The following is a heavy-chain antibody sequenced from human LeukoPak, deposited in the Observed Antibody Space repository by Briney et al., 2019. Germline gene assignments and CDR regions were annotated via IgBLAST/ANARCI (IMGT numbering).Heavy chain of an antibody. Sequence: GGSLRLSCAASGFTFSTSSLNWVRQAPGKGLEWVSSISSSRSYVYYADSVKGRFTISRDNAKNSLYLQMNSLGAEDTAVYYCAREGGFCFGDTCRFFDFWGQGTLVTVSS. CDR1: GFTFSTSS. CDR3: AREGGFCFGDTCRFFDF. CDR2: ISSSRSYV. J-gene: IGHJ4*02. V-gene: IGHV3-21*01. D-gene: IGHD2-15*01.